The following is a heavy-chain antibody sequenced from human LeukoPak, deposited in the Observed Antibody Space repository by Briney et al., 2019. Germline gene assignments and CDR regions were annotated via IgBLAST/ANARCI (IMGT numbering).Heavy chain of an antibody. D-gene: IGHD6-25*01. J-gene: IGHJ4*02. CDR1: GFTFHDYA. Sequence: QSGGSLRLSCAASGFTFHDYAIHWVRQAPGKGLEWVSGISWNGAVVTYADSVKGRFTISRDNAKNSLYLQMNSLTTEDTALYYCAKDKAARYGSDDWDLDYWGQGTLVTVSS. CDR3: AKDKAARYGSDDWDLDY. V-gene: IGHV3-9*01. CDR2: ISWNGAVV.